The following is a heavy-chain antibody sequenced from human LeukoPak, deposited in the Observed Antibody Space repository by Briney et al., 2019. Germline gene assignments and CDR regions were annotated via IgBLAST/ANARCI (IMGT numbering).Heavy chain of an antibody. D-gene: IGHD3-10*01. V-gene: IGHV4-4*07. CDR1: GGSISSYY. CDR3: ARDLGFGSGSYGSFDY. J-gene: IGHJ4*02. Sequence: SETLSLTCTVSGGSISSYYWSWLRQPAGKGLEGIGRIYTSGSTNYNPSLKSRVTMSVDTSKNQFSLKLSSVTAADTAVYYCARDLGFGSGSYGSFDYWGQGTLVTVSS. CDR2: IYTSGST.